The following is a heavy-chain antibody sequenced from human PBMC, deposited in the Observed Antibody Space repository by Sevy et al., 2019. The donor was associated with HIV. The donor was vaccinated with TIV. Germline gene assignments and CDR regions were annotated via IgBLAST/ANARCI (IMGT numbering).Heavy chain of an antibody. CDR2: ISYDGSNK. V-gene: IGHV3-30*04. CDR1: GFTFSSYA. D-gene: IGHD2-2*01. CDR3: ARDCSSTSCLWGLDV. J-gene: IGHJ6*02. Sequence: GGSLRLSCAASGFTFSSYAMHWVRQAPGKGLEWVAVISYDGSNKYYADSVKGRFTISRDNSKNTLYLQMNSLRAEDTALYYCARDCSSTSCLWGLDVWGQRTTVTVSS.